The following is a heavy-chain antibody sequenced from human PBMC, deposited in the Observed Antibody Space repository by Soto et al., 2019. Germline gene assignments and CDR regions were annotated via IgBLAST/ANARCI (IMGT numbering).Heavy chain of an antibody. V-gene: IGHV4-39*01. CDR2: IYYSGST. CDR1: GGSITRSSYY. D-gene: IGHD3-22*01. J-gene: IGHJ4*02. Sequence: PSETLSLTCTVSGGSITRSSYYWGWIRQPPGKGLEWIGNIYYSGSTYYNPCLKSRVTISVDTSKNQFSLKLSSVTVADTAVYYCMLGSGWKDFDYWGQGTLVTVSS. CDR3: MLGSGWKDFDY.